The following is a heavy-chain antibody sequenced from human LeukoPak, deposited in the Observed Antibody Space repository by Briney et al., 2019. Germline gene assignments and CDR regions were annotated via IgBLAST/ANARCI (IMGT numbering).Heavy chain of an antibody. CDR2: ISSSSSYI. D-gene: IGHD3/OR15-3a*01. Sequence: GGSLRLSCAASGFTFSNYGMSWVRQAPGKGLEWVSSISSSSSYIYYADSVKGRFTISRDNAKNSLYLQMNSLRAEDTAVYYCARDGGTGPRYYYYYMDVWGKGTTVTVSS. V-gene: IGHV3-21*01. J-gene: IGHJ6*03. CDR3: ARDGGTGPRYYYYYMDV. CDR1: GFTFSNYG.